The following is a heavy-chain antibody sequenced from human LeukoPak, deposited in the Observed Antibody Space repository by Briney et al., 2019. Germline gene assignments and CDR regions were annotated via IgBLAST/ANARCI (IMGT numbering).Heavy chain of an antibody. CDR2: IYYSGST. Sequence: SETLSLTCTVSGGSISSYYWSWIRQPPGKGLEWIGYIYYSGSTNYNPSLKSRVTISVDTSKNQFSLKLSSVTAADTAVYYCATQYDFWSGSHAFDIWGQGTMVTVSS. CDR1: GGSISSYY. J-gene: IGHJ3*02. V-gene: IGHV4-59*01. D-gene: IGHD3-3*01. CDR3: ATQYDFWSGSHAFDI.